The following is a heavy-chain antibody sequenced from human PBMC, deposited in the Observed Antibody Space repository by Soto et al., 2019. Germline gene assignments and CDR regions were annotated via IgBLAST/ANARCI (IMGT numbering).Heavy chain of an antibody. V-gene: IGHV3-48*02. CDR1: GFTFSNYA. CDR3: ARDPYPSTTVTIMDY. Sequence: EVQLVESGGGLVQPGGSLRLSCAASGFTFSNYAMNWVRQAPGKGLEWVSYISHKSSAIYHADSVKGRFTISRDNAKNSLYLHMNSLRDEDTAVYYCARDPYPSTTVTIMDYWGQGTLVTVSS. D-gene: IGHD4-17*01. CDR2: ISHKSSAI. J-gene: IGHJ4*02.